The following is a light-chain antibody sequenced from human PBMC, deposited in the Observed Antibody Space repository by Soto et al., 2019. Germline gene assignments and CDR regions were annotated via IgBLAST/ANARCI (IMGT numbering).Light chain of an antibody. V-gene: IGKV1-27*01. CDR2: GAS. CDR1: QGIRNT. J-gene: IGKJ4*01. Sequence: DIQMTQSPSSLSAFVGDGVTITCRASQGIRNTLAWYKQKPGKVPKVLIYGASNLQSGVPSRFSGRGFGTDFTLTISSLQPEDVATYYCQQYNSAPLTFGGGTRVEIK. CDR3: QQYNSAPLT.